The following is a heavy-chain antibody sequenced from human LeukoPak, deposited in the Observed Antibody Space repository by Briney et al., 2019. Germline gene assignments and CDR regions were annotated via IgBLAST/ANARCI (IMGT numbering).Heavy chain of an antibody. J-gene: IGHJ4*02. CDR1: GFTFSSYG. D-gene: IGHD3-22*01. Sequence: GGSLRLSCAASGFTFSSYGMHWVRQAPGEGLEWVAVIWYDGSNKYYADSVKGRFTISRDNSKNTLYLQMNSLRAEDTAVYYCARDYYDSSGYYYPDYWGQGTLVTVSS. V-gene: IGHV3-33*01. CDR3: ARDYYDSSGYYYPDY. CDR2: IWYDGSNK.